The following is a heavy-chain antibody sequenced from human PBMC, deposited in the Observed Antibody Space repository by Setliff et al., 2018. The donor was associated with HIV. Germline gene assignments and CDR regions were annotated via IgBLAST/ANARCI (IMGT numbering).Heavy chain of an antibody. CDR3: ARGEQQLVLVGSYDY. D-gene: IGHD6-13*01. CDR1: GGTFSSYA. Sequence: SVKVSCKASGGTFSSYAISWVRQAPGQGLEWMGGIIPIFGTANYAQKFQGRVTITTDESTSTAYMELSSLRSEDTAVYYCARGEQQLVLVGSYDYWGQGTLVTVSS. CDR2: IIPIFGTA. J-gene: IGHJ4*02. V-gene: IGHV1-69*05.